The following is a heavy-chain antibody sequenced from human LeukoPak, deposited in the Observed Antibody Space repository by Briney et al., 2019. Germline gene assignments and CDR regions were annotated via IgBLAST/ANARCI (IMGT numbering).Heavy chain of an antibody. D-gene: IGHD3-10*01. CDR1: GFTFSSYA. V-gene: IGHV3-23*01. CDR3: AKPGVWFGELPFDY. Sequence: PGGSLRLSCAASGFTFSSYAMSWVRQAPGKGREWVSAISGSGGSTYYADSVKGRFTISRDNSKNTLYLQMNSLRAEDTAVYYCAKPGVWFGELPFDYWGQGTLVTVSS. J-gene: IGHJ4*02. CDR2: ISGSGGST.